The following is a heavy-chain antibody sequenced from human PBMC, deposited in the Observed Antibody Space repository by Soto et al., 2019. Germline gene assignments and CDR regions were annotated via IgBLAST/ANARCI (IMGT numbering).Heavy chain of an antibody. Sequence: GGSLRLSCAASGFTFSSYSMNWVRQAPGKGLEWVSYISSSSSTIYYADSVKGRFTISRDNAKNSLYLQMNSLRAEDTAVYYCAREPLVVVVPAAMENYFDYWGQGTLVTVSS. V-gene: IGHV3-48*01. CDR3: AREPLVVVVPAAMENYFDY. D-gene: IGHD2-2*01. CDR1: GFTFSSYS. J-gene: IGHJ4*02. CDR2: ISSSSSTI.